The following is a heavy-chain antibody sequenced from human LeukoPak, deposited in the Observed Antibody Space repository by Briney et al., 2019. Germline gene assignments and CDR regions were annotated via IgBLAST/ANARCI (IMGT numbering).Heavy chain of an antibody. CDR3: ARVGAAWSIDY. CDR2: ISSSSSYI. CDR1: GFTFSSYS. J-gene: IGHJ4*02. V-gene: IGHV3-21*01. Sequence: GGSLRLSCVASGFTFSSYSMNWVRQAPGKGLEWVSFISSSSSYIYYADSVKGRFTISRDNAKNSLYLQMNSLRAEDTAVYYCARVGAAWSIDYWGQGTLATVSS. D-gene: IGHD3-10*01.